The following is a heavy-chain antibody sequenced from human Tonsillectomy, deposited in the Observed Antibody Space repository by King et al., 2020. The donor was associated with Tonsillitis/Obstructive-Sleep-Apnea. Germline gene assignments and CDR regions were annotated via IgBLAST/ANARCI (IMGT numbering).Heavy chain of an antibody. CDR1: GYTFTSYA. CDR2: INTNTGNP. CDR3: ARSGGDFWSGYYSYYYYMDV. Sequence: QPQLVQSGSELKKPGASVKVSCKTSGYTFTSYAMNWVRQVPGQGLEWMGWINTNTGNPTYAQGFTGRFVFSLDTSVTTTYLQISSLKAEDTAVYYCARSGGDFWSGYYSYYYYMDVWGKGTTVTVSS. J-gene: IGHJ6*03. D-gene: IGHD3-3*01. V-gene: IGHV7-4-1*02.